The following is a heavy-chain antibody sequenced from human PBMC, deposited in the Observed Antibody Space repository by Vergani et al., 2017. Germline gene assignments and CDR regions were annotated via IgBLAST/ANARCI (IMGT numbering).Heavy chain of an antibody. CDR1: GFTFSTYA. CDR2: LTGGGGST. Sequence: EVQLLESGGSLKQPGGSVRLSCAASGFTFSTYAMHWVRQAPGKGLECVSALTGGGGSTYYADSFKGRFIISRDNSRDTLYLQMNSLRPEDTATYYCVKDAVSYENFFDSWGQETLVTVSS. V-gene: IGHV3-23*01. J-gene: IGHJ4*02. CDR3: VKDAVSYENFFDS. D-gene: IGHD5-12*01.